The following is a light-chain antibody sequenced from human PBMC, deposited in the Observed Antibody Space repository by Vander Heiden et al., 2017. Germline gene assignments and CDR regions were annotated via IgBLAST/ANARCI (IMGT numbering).Light chain of an antibody. CDR2: EVT. V-gene: IGLV2-14*03. CDR1: SSDVGGYDY. CDR3: SSYTTSDSYV. J-gene: IGLJ1*01. Sequence: QSALTQPASVSRSPGQSITLSCTGTSSDVGGYDYVSWYQQHPGKAPKLMIYEVTNRPSGVSNRFSGSKSGNTASLTISGLQTDDEADYYCSSYTTSDSYVFGTGTKVTVL.